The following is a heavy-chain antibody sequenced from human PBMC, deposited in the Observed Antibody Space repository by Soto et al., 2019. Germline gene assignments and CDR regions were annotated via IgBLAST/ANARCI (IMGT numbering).Heavy chain of an antibody. CDR3: ARNYYDSGRFGLDP. CDR1: GGSFTDYY. D-gene: IGHD3-22*01. J-gene: IGHJ5*02. CDR2: INHSGDT. V-gene: IGHV4-34*01. Sequence: QVRLPQWGAGLLKPSETLSLTCAVYGGSFTDYYWSWIRQPPGKGLEWIGEINHSGDTNYNPSLKSRVTLSGDTSKNQFSLMLSSVAAADTAVYSCARNYYDSGRFGLDPWGQGTQVTVSS.